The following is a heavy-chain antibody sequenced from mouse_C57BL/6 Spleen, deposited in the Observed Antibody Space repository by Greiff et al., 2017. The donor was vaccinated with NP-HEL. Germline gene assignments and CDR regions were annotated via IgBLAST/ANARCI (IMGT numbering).Heavy chain of an antibody. CDR3: ARGTGTRWYVDV. V-gene: IGHV5-17*01. Sequence: EVKLMESGGGLVKPGGSLKLSCAASGFTFSDYGMHWVRQAPEKGLEWVAYISSGSSTIYYADTVKGRFTISRDNAKNTLFLQMTSLRSEDTAMYYGARGTGTRWYVDVWGTGTTVTVSS. CDR2: ISSGSSTI. CDR1: GFTFSDYG. D-gene: IGHD4-1*01. J-gene: IGHJ1*03.